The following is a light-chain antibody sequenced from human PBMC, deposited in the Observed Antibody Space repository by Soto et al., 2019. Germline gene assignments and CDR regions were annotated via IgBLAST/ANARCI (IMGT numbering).Light chain of an antibody. J-gene: IGLJ3*02. CDR3: SSYTSSSTPLWV. V-gene: IGLV2-11*01. Sequence: QSVLTQPRSVSGSPGQSVTISCTGTSSDVGGYNYVSWYQQHPGKAPKLMIYDVSKRPSGVPDRFSGSKSGNTASLTISGLQAEDEADYYCSSYTSSSTPLWVFGGGTKVTVL. CDR2: DVS. CDR1: SSDVGGYNY.